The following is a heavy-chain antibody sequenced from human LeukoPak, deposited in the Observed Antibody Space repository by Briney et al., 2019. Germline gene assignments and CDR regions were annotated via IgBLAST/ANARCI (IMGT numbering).Heavy chain of an antibody. J-gene: IGHJ4*02. CDR2: IIPILGIA. CDR3: ARRGYSYGYDY. D-gene: IGHD5-18*01. Sequence: GASVKVSCKASGGTFSSYTISWVRQAPGQGLERMGRIIPILGIANYAQKFQGRVTITADKSTSTAYMELSSLRSEDTAVYYCARRGYSYGYDYWGQGTLVTVSS. CDR1: GGTFSSYT. V-gene: IGHV1-69*02.